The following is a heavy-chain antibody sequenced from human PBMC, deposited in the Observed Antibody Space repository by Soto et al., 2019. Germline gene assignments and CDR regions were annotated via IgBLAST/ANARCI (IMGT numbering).Heavy chain of an antibody. CDR2: TYHSGNP. D-gene: IGHD4-17*01. CDR1: GGSIRTGGYS. CDR3: AREDYGDYGGYFDY. Sequence: QLQLQESGSGLVKPSQTLSLTCTVSGGSIRTGGYSWSWIRQPPGKGLEWIGNTYHSGNPYYNPTLKGRVNISVDGSQHQFSLQVSSVTAADTAVYYCAREDYGDYGGYFDYWGQGSLVTVSS. J-gene: IGHJ4*02. V-gene: IGHV4-30-2*01.